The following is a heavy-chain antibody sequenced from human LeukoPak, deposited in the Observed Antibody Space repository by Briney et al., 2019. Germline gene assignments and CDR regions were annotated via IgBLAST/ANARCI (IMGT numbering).Heavy chain of an antibody. V-gene: IGHV3-30-3*01. J-gene: IGHJ4*02. CDR3: AKGGGSGYHFDY. CDR1: GSTFSSYA. Sequence: GGSLRLSCAASGSTFSSYAMHWVRQAPGKGLEWVAVISYDGSNKYYADSVKGRFTISRDNSKNTVDLQMNSLRAEDTTVYYCAKGGGSGYHFDYWGQGTLVTVSS. CDR2: ISYDGSNK. D-gene: IGHD3-22*01.